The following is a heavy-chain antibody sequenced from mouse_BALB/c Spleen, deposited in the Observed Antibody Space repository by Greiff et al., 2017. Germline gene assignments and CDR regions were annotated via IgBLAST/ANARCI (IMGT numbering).Heavy chain of an antibody. Sequence: EVQGVESGGGLVKPGGSLKLSCAASGFTFSDYYMYWVRQTPEKRLEWVATISDGGSYTYYPDSVKGRFTISRDNAKNNLYLQMSSLKSEDTAMYYCAREAYGSSYRYYAMDYWGQGTSVTVSS. CDR2: ISDGGSYT. V-gene: IGHV5-4*02. J-gene: IGHJ4*01. CDR3: AREAYGSSYRYYAMDY. D-gene: IGHD1-1*01. CDR1: GFTFSDYY.